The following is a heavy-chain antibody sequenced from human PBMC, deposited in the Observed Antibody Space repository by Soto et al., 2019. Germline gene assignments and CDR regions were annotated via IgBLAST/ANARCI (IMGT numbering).Heavy chain of an antibody. Sequence: SVKVSCKASGGTFSSYAISWVRQAPGQGLEWMGGIIPIFGTANYAQKFQGRVTITADKSTSTAYMELSSLRSEDTAVYYCARETRTVTTFSRYYYYGMDVRGQGTTVTVSS. CDR1: GGTFSSYA. D-gene: IGHD4-4*01. CDR3: ARETRTVTTFSRYYYYGMDV. V-gene: IGHV1-69*06. CDR2: IIPIFGTA. J-gene: IGHJ6*02.